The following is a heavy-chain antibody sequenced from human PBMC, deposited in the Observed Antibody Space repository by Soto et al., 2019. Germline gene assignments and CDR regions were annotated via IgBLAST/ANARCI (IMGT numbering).Heavy chain of an antibody. V-gene: IGHV3-15*07. D-gene: IGHD2-15*01. CDR3: TTIPPTYCSGGSCYSVYYYGMDV. Sequence: PGGSLRLSCAASGFTFSSYAMHWVRQAPGKGLEWVGRIKSKTDGGTTDYAAPVKGRFTISRDDSKNTLYLQMNSLKTEDTAVYYCTTIPPTYCSGGSCYSVYYYGMDVWGQGTTVTVSS. CDR2: IKSKTDGGTT. CDR1: GFTFSSYA. J-gene: IGHJ6*02.